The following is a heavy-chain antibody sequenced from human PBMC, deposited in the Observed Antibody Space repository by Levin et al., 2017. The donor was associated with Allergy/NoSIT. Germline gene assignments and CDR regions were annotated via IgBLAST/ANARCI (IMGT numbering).Heavy chain of an antibody. J-gene: IGHJ5*02. Sequence: GGSLRLSCEASGXXXXXHXXXXXXXXXXRGLEWISYIISYGSTTHYADSVKGRFTISRDNVKNSLFLQMDSLRAEDTAVYFCARGRGSSNYRDHWFDIWGQGALVTVSS. CDR1: GXXXXXHX. D-gene: IGHD3-10*01. CDR3: ARGRGSSNYRDHWFDI. CDR2: IISYGSTT. V-gene: IGHV3-48*01.